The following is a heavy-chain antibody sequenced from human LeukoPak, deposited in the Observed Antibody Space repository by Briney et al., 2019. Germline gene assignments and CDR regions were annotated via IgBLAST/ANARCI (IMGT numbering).Heavy chain of an antibody. V-gene: IGHV1-58*02. CDR3: AVNSPMGSGRLDDAFDI. J-gene: IGHJ3*02. CDR2: IVVGSGNT. D-gene: IGHD3-10*01. CDR1: GFTFTSSA. Sequence: SVKVSCKASGFTFTSSAMQWVRQARGQRLEWIGWIVVGSGNTNYAQKFQERVTITRDMSTSTAYMELSSLRSEDTAVYYCAVNSPMGSGRLDDAFDIWGQGTMVTVSS.